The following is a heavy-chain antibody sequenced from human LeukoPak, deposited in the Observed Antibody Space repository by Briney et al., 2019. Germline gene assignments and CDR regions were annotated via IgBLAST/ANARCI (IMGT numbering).Heavy chain of an antibody. V-gene: IGHV3-73*01. J-gene: IGHJ5*02. CDR3: TRHANNWNSLDP. CDR1: GFTFSGSA. Sequence: GGSLRLSCAASGFTFSGSAMHWVRQASGKGLEWVGRIRSKANSYATAYAASVKGRFTISRDDSKNTAYLQMNSLKTEDTAVYYCTRHANNWNSLDPWGQGTLVTVSS. D-gene: IGHD1-20*01. CDR2: IRSKANSYAT.